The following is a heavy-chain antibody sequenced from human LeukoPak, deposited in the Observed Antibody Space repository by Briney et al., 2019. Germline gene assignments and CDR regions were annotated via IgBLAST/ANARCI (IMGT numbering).Heavy chain of an antibody. J-gene: IGHJ4*02. CDR1: GGSFSGYY. V-gene: IGHV4-34*01. D-gene: IGHD6-6*01. CDR3: ARGRSWGAARPLGK. CDR2: INHSGSA. Sequence: SETLSLTCAVYGGSFSGYYWSWIRQPPGKGLEWIGEINHSGSANYNPSLKSRVTISVDTSKNQFSLKLSSVTAADTAVYYCARGRSWGAARPLGKWGQGTLVTVSS.